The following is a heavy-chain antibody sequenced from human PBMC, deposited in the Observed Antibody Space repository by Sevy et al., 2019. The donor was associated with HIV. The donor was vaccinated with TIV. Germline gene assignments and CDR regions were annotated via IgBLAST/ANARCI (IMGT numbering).Heavy chain of an antibody. Sequence: SETLSLTCTVSGGSISSSSFYWGWIRQSPGKGLEWIGSIYYRGDTYYNPSLKSRITMSVDTSKNQFSLKVTSVTAGGTAMYYCARRRSTHYHFDYWGRGTLVTVSS. D-gene: IGHD2-15*01. V-gene: IGHV4-39*01. CDR2: IYYRGDT. J-gene: IGHJ4*02. CDR1: GGSISSSSFY. CDR3: ARRRSTHYHFDY.